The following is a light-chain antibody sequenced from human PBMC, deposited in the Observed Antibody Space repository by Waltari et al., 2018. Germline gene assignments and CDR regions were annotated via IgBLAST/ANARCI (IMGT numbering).Light chain of an antibody. V-gene: IGKV2-29*02. CDR3: MSGLHPVT. CDR2: ELS. Sequence: DIVMTQTPLSLSVTPGQPASISCKSSQSLLFIDGKTYLYWYLQKAGQSPQLLIYELSRRFSGVPDRFSGSGSGTDFTLKISRVEAEDVGVYYCMSGLHPVTFGQGTHLGIK. CDR1: QSLLFIDGKTY. J-gene: IGKJ2*01.